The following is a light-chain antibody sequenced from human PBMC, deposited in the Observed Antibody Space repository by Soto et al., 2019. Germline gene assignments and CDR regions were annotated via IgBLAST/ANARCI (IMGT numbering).Light chain of an antibody. CDR1: NIGRKS. Sequence: LTQPPSVSVAPGQTARITCGGNNIGRKSVHWYQQKPGQAPVLAVFDDSDRPSGIPERFSGSNSGNTATLTISSVEAGDEADYFCQVWDSTNDHFVFGTGTKVTVL. CDR2: DDS. CDR3: QVWDSTNDHFV. V-gene: IGLV3-21*02. J-gene: IGLJ1*01.